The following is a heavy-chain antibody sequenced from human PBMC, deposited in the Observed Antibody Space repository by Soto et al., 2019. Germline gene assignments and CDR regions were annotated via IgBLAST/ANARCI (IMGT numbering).Heavy chain of an antibody. CDR1: GGTFSSYS. Sequence: SVKVSCKASGGTFSSYSISWVRQAPGQGLEWMGGIIPIFGTANYAQKFQGRVTITADESTSTAYMELSSLRSEDTAVYYCARGDHYYDSSGYVYYFDYWGQGTLVTVSS. D-gene: IGHD3-22*01. V-gene: IGHV1-69*13. CDR3: ARGDHYYDSSGYVYYFDY. CDR2: IIPIFGTA. J-gene: IGHJ4*02.